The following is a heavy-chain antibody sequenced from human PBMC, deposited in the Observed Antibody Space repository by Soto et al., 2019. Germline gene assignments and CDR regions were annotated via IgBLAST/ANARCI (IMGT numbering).Heavy chain of an antibody. J-gene: IGHJ3*02. CDR1: GYTFTGYY. Sequence: ASVKVSCKPSGYTFTGYYMHWVRQAPGQGLEWMGWISAYNGNTNYAQKLQGRVTMTTDTSTSTAYMELRSLRSDDTAVYYCARRRIVVVVDDDAFDIWGQETMVTVSS. V-gene: IGHV1-18*04. D-gene: IGHD2-15*01. CDR2: ISAYNGNT. CDR3: ARRRIVVVVDDDAFDI.